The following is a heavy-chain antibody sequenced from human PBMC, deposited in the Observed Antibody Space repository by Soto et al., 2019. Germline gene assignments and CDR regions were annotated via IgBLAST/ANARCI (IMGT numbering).Heavy chain of an antibody. CDR3: ARDRFYDFWSGYGLDY. Sequence: GGSLRLSCAASGFTFSSYWMSWVRQAPGKGLEWVANIKQDGSEKYYVDSVKGRFTISRDNAKNSLYLQMNSLRAEDTAVYYCARDRFYDFWSGYGLDYWGQGTLVTVSS. V-gene: IGHV3-7*01. CDR2: IKQDGSEK. D-gene: IGHD3-3*01. J-gene: IGHJ4*02. CDR1: GFTFSSYW.